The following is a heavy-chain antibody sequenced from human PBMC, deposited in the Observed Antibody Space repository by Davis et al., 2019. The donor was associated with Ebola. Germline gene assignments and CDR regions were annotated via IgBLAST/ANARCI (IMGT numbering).Heavy chain of an antibody. CDR1: GFTFSSYG. D-gene: IGHD3-3*01. Sequence: GESLKISCAASGFTFSSYGMHWVRQAPGKGLEWVAVISYDGSNKYYADSVKGRFTISRDNSKNTLYLQMNSLRAEDTAVYYCARDNVLRFLEWLPLDYWGQGTLVTVSS. CDR2: ISYDGSNK. V-gene: IGHV3-30*03. J-gene: IGHJ4*02. CDR3: ARDNVLRFLEWLPLDY.